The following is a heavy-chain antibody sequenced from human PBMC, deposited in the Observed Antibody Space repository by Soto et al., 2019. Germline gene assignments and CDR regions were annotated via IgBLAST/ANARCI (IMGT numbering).Heavy chain of an antibody. CDR3: ARPRGTTPAVWYFDL. V-gene: IGHV4-59*08. CDR1: GDYISSHY. J-gene: IGHJ2*01. CDR2: VYHSGKT. D-gene: IGHD2-2*01. Sequence: QVQLQESGPGLVKPSETLSLTCTVSGDYISSHYWSWIRQPPGKGLEWIGYVYHSGKTDSKPSLKRRVTISMDTSKNQTSLSLTSATAADTAVYYCARPRGTTPAVWYFDLWGRGTLVTVSS.